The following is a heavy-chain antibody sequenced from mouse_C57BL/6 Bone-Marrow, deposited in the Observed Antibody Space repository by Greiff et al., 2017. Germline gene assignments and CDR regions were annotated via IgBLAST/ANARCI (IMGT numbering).Heavy chain of an antibody. CDR1: GFNIKDDY. D-gene: IGHD2-2*01. V-gene: IGHV14-4*01. CDR2: IDPENGDT. J-gene: IGHJ4*01. CDR3: TTGVTTGFDAMDY. Sequence: VQLQQSGAELVRPGASVKLSCTASGFNIKDDYMHWVKQRPEQGLEWIGWIDPENGDTEYASKFQGKATITADTSSNTAYLQLSSLTSDDTAVYDCTTGVTTGFDAMDYWGQGTSVTVSS.